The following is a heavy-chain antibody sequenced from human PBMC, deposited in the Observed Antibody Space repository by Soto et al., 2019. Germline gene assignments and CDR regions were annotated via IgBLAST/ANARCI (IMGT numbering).Heavy chain of an antibody. CDR2: ISSSSSYT. CDR3: ARAQGYSSGWYRIDP. D-gene: IGHD6-19*01. CDR1: GFTFSDYY. J-gene: IGHJ5*02. V-gene: IGHV3-11*06. Sequence: GGSLRLSCAASGFTFSDYYMSWIRQAPGKGLEWVSYISSSSSYTNYADSVKGRFTISRDNAKNSLYLQMNSLRAEDTAVYYCARAQGYSSGWYRIDPWVQGTLVTVSS.